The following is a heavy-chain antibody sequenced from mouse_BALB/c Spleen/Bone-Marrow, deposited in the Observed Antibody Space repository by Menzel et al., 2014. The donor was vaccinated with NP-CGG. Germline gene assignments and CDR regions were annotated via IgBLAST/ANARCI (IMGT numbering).Heavy chain of an antibody. D-gene: IGHD2-1*01. Sequence: EVHLVESGGGLVQPGGSRKLSCAASGFTFSDYGMAWVRQAPGKGPEWVAFISNLAYSIYYADTVTGRFTISRENAKNTLYLEMSSLRSEDTAMYHCATIYYGNSYAMDYWGQGTSVTVSS. CDR2: ISNLAYSI. CDR1: GFTFSDYG. J-gene: IGHJ4*01. CDR3: ATIYYGNSYAMDY. V-gene: IGHV5-15*02.